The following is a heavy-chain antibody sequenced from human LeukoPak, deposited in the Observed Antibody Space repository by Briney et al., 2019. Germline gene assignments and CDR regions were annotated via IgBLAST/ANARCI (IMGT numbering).Heavy chain of an antibody. CDR1: GFTFSSYN. CDR2: ISGSSSFI. Sequence: GGSLRLSCAASGFTFSSYNMNWVRQAPGKGLEWVSSISGSSSFISYADSMQGRFTISRDNARNSLYLQMNSLRAEDTAVYYCARDGLQAYYDSSGFFDYWGQETLVTVSS. V-gene: IGHV3-21*01. J-gene: IGHJ4*02. D-gene: IGHD3-22*01. CDR3: ARDGLQAYYDSSGFFDY.